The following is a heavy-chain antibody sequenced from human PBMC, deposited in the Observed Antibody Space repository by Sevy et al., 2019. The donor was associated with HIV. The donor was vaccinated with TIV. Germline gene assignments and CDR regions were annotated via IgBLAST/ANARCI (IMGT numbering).Heavy chain of an antibody. J-gene: IGHJ4*02. CDR1: GYTFTGYQ. V-gene: IGHV1-2*02. CDR3: ARDNGYNYVY. Sequence: ASVKVSCKSSGYTFTGYQMHWVRQAPGQGLEWMGWINPNSGGTNYAQKFQGRVTMTRDTSISTAYMEMSRLRSDDTVVYYCARDNGYNYVYWGQGTLVTVSS. D-gene: IGHD5-12*01. CDR2: INPNSGGT.